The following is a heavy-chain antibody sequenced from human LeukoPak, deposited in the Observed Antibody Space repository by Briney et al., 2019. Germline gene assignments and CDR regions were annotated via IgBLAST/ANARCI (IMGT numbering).Heavy chain of an antibody. CDR1: GGSFSGYY. J-gene: IGHJ5*02. Sequence: SETLSLTCAVYGGSFSGYYWSWIRQPPGKGLEWIGAINHSGSTNYNPSLKSRVTISVDTSKNQFSLKLSSVTAADTAVYYCARARRSSITMIVVVITKTRLRGSWFDPWGQGTLVTVSS. CDR2: INHSGST. D-gene: IGHD3-22*01. CDR3: ARARRSSITMIVVVITKTRLRGSWFDP. V-gene: IGHV4-34*01.